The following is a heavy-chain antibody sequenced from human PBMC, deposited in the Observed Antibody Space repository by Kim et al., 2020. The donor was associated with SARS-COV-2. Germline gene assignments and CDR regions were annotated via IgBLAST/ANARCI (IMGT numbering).Heavy chain of an antibody. V-gene: IGHV3-23*01. Sequence: YADSVKGRFTVSRDNAKNTLYLQMDNLRAEDTALYYCAKDHESSGWPTFDYWGQGSLVTVSS. CDR3: AKDHESSGWPTFDY. J-gene: IGHJ4*02. D-gene: IGHD3-22*01.